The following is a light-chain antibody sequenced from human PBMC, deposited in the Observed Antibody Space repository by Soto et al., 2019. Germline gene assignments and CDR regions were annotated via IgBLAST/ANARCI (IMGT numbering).Light chain of an antibody. V-gene: IGKV1-39*01. J-gene: IGKJ1*01. CDR3: QQSYTTPRT. Sequence: DIQMTQSPSSLCASGEDRVSVTCRASQSISTFLNWYQQRPGEAPKLLIYAASSLQSGVPSRFSGXGXGADFTLTIGSLQPEDFASYYRQQSYTTPRTLGQGTKVEVK. CDR1: QSISTF. CDR2: AAS.